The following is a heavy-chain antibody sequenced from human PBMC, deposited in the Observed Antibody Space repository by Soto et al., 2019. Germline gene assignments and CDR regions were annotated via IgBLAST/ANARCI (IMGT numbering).Heavy chain of an antibody. CDR3: GGIAAAGTFFDY. J-gene: IGHJ4*02. V-gene: IGHV1-46*01. CDR2: INPSGGST. CDR1: GYTFTSYY. D-gene: IGHD6-13*01. Sequence: ASVKVSCKASGYTFTSYYMHWVRQAPGQGLEWMGIINPSGGSTNYAQKFQGRVTITADESTSTAYMELSSLRSEDTAVYYCGGIAAAGTFFDYWGQGTLVTVSS.